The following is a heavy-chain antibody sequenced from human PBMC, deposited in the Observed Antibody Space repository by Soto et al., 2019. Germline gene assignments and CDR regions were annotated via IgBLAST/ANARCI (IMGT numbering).Heavy chain of an antibody. CDR3: ASLRLQVLESVGVVPLTRQPESP. Sequence: SETLSLTCTVSGGSISSYYWSWIRQPPGKGLEWIGYIYYSGSTNYNPSLKSRVTISVDTSKNQFSLKLSSVTAADTAVYYCASLRLQVLESVGVVPLTRQPESPWGQGTLGTVS. J-gene: IGHJ5*02. CDR1: GGSISSYY. V-gene: IGHV4-59*08. CDR2: IYYSGST. D-gene: IGHD3-3*01.